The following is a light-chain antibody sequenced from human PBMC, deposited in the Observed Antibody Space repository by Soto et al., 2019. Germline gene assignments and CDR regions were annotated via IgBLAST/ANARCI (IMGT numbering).Light chain of an antibody. J-gene: IGKJ1*01. CDR3: QQYGSSPAT. CDR1: QSVSSSY. Sequence: EIVLTQSPGTLSLSPGEIATLSCRASQSVSSSYLAWYQQKPGQAPRLLIYGASSRATGIPDRFSGSGSGTDFTLTMSRLEPEGVAVYYCQQYGSSPATFGQGTKVEIK. V-gene: IGKV3-20*01. CDR2: GAS.